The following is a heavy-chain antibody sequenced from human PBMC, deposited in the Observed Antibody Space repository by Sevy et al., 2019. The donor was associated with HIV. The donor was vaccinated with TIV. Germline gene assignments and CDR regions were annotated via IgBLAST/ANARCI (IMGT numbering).Heavy chain of an antibody. CDR2: ISYDGSEK. V-gene: IGHV3-30*18. Sequence: GGSLRPSCAASGFIFSTYGIHWVRQAPGKGLEWVAVISYDGSEKYYADSVRGRFTISRDNSKNTLYLQMNSLRVEDTAIYYCAKMQGGSYNYYGMDVWGQGTTVTVSS. CDR1: GFIFSTYG. D-gene: IGHD1-26*01. J-gene: IGHJ6*02. CDR3: AKMQGGSYNYYGMDV.